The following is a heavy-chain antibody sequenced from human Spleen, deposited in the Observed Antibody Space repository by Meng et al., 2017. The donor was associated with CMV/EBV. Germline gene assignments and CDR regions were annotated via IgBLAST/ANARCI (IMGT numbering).Heavy chain of an antibody. CDR1: GYTFTGYY. J-gene: IGHJ4*02. V-gene: IGHV1-2*02. CDR2: INPNTGGT. Sequence: ASVKVSCKASGYTFTGYYIHWVRQAPGQGLEWMGWINPNTGGTNYAQKFQGRVTMTRDTSISTAYMELSRPRSDDSAVYYCARLIWYDSSGYDYWGQGTLVTVSS. D-gene: IGHD3-22*01. CDR3: ARLIWYDSSGYDY.